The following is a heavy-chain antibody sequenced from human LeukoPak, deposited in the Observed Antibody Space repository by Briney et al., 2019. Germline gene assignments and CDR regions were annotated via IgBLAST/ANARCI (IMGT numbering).Heavy chain of an antibody. D-gene: IGHD2-15*01. CDR2: IWYDGSNK. V-gene: IGHV3-33*01. CDR1: GFTFSSYG. CDR3: ARAPYCSGGSCYSGHPSYGMDV. J-gene: IGHJ6*02. Sequence: GGSLRLSCAASGFTFSSYGVHGVRQAPGKGLEGVAVIWYDGSNKYYADSVKGRFTIARDNSKNTLYLQMNSLRAEDTAVYYCARAPYCSGGSCYSGHPSYGMDVWGQGTTVTVSS.